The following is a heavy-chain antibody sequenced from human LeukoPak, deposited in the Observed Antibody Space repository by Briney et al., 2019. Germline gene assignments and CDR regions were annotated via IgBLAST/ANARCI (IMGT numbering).Heavy chain of an antibody. V-gene: IGHV1-3*04. D-gene: IGHD3-10*01. CDR2: IYIGNGNT. J-gene: IGHJ5*02. CDR1: GYSFTNYG. CDR3: ARDPRMRWEFGEIISPCFDP. Sequence: ASVKVSCKASGYSFTNYGVHWVRQAPGQRLEWMGWIYIGNGNTKYSQYFQGRVTITRDTSASTAYMELSSLRSEDTAVYYCARDPRMRWEFGEIISPCFDPWGQGTLVTVSS.